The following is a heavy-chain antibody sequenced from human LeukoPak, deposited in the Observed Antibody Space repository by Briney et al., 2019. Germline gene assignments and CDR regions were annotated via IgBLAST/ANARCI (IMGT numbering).Heavy chain of an antibody. D-gene: IGHD1-1*01. CDR3: ARRISSWNVYIDK. CDR2: NYSSGTT. V-gene: IGHV4-4*09. CDR1: GGSLSVYY. J-gene: IGHJ4*02. Sequence: SRTLSLTSTLSGGSLSVYYWSWIPETPGKRLEWIGYNYSSGTTNYNPSLQSRVIISLDTPKNQFSLSVTSVAAADTAMYFCARRISSWNVYIDKWGQGIQVTVSS.